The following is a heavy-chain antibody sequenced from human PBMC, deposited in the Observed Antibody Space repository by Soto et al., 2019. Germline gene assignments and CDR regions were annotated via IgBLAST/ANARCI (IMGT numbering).Heavy chain of an antibody. V-gene: IGHV4-59*01. CDR3: ARVPFVGYFDWLDP. J-gene: IGHJ5*02. D-gene: IGHD3-9*01. CDR2: MHHTQGT. CDR1: GASISSYY. Sequence: SETMSLTCSVSGASISSYYWTWIRQPPGGGLEWIGYMHHTQGTNDNPSLRGRVHMSIDTSMNQFSLRLTSVTAADTAVYYCARVPFVGYFDWLDPWGHGTLVTVSS.